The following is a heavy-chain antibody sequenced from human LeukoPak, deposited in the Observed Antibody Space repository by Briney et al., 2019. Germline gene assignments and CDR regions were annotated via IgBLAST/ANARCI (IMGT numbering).Heavy chain of an antibody. D-gene: IGHD2-2*01. V-gene: IGHV1-69*05. Sequence: ASVKVSCKASGGTFSSYAISWVRQAPGQGLEWMGGIIPIFGTANYAQKFQGRVTITTDESTSTAYMELSSLRSEDTAMYYCASGQEPAATPGGYFDYWGQGTLVTVSS. CDR2: IIPIFGTA. CDR3: ASGQEPAATPGGYFDY. J-gene: IGHJ4*02. CDR1: GGTFSSYA.